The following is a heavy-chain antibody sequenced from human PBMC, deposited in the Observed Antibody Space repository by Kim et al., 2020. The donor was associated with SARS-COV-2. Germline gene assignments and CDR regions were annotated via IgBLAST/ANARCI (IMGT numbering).Heavy chain of an antibody. Sequence: ASVKVSCKASGFPFSSYAIHWGRQAPGQRLEWMGWINAGNGDTKFSQKFQGRVTITRDTSASTVYMELSSLKSEDTGVYYCARGGGCHGCYYYSGMDVWGQGTTVTVSS. J-gene: IGHJ6*02. D-gene: IGHD3-10*01. CDR2: INAGNGDT. CDR3: ARGGGCHGCYYYSGMDV. V-gene: IGHV1-3*01. CDR1: GFPFSSYA.